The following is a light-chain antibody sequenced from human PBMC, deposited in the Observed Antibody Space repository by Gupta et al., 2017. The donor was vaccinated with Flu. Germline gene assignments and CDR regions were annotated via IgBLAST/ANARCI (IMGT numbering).Light chain of an antibody. V-gene: IGKV3-20*01. CDR3: QQYGSSTCWT. CDR1: QSVSSSY. Sequence: EIVLTQSPGTLSLSPGERATLSCRASQSVSSSYLAWYQQKPGQAPRLLIYGASSRATGIPDRFSGSGSGTDFTLTISRLEPEDFAVYYCQQYGSSTCWTFGQGTKVEIK. J-gene: IGKJ1*01. CDR2: GAS.